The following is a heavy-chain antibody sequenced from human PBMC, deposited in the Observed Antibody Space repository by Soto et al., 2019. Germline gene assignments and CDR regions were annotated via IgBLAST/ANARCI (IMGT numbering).Heavy chain of an antibody. CDR1: GGSISSYY. J-gene: IGHJ4*02. CDR3: ARGGYCSGGSCSRGDFDY. D-gene: IGHD2-15*01. CDR2: VYTTGST. V-gene: IGHV4-4*07. Sequence: QVQLQESGPGLVKPSETLSLTCTVSGGSISSYYWSWIRQPAGKGLEWIGRVYTTGSTNYNPSLKSRVTMSVDTSKNQFSLKLSSVTAADTAVYCCARGGYCSGGSCSRGDFDYWGQGTLVTVSS.